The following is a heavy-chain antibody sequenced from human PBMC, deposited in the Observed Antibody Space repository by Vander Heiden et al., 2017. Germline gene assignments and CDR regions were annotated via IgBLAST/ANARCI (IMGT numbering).Heavy chain of an antibody. CDR1: GCSITSGGYY. CDR3: ASRYYDGSGWFDP. CDR2: IYYSGST. J-gene: IGHJ5*02. Sequence: QVPLQDSGPGLVTPSPTLSPTCTVSGCSITSGGYYWSWIRQHPGKGLEWIGYIYYSGSTYDNPSRKSRVTISVDKSKDQVSLKLSSVTAADTAVYYWASRYYDGSGWFDPGGQGTLVTVSS. D-gene: IGHD3-10*01. V-gene: IGHV4-31*03.